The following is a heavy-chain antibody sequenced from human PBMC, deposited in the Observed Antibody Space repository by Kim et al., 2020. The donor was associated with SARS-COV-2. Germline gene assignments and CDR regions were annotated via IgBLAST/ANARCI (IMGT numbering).Heavy chain of an antibody. J-gene: IGHJ4*02. Sequence: GGSLRLSCAASGFTFSSYGMHWVRQAPGKGLEWVAVIWYDGSNKYYADSVKGRFTISRDNSKNTLYLQMNSLRAEDTAVYYCAKDPVSSSWYRRDFDYWGQGTLVTVSS. CDR2: IWYDGSNK. V-gene: IGHV3-33*06. D-gene: IGHD6-13*01. CDR1: GFTFSSYG. CDR3: AKDPVSSSWYRRDFDY.